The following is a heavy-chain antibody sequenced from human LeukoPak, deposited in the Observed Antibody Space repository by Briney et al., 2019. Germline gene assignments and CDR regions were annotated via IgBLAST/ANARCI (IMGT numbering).Heavy chain of an antibody. V-gene: IGHV4-39*01. Sequence: SETLSLTCTVSGGSISSSSYYWGWIRQPPGKGLEWIGSIYYSGSTYYNPSLKSRVTISVDTSKNQFSLKLSSVTAADTAVYYCASSFWLREYYFDYWGQGTLVTVSS. CDR3: ASSFWLREYYFDY. D-gene: IGHD5-12*01. CDR1: GGSISSSSYY. CDR2: IYYSGST. J-gene: IGHJ4*02.